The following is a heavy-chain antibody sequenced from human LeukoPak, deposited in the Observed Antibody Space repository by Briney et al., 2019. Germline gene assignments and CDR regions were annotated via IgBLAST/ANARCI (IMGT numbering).Heavy chain of an antibody. J-gene: IGHJ4*02. V-gene: IGHV3-48*01. D-gene: IGHD5-12*01. CDR2: ISGTGDII. Sequence: GGSLRLSCAASGFTFTTYTINWVRQAPGKGLEWVSYISGTGDIIQYAGSVRGRFTISRDNAKNSVSLQMNSLRVEDTATYYCARDRALVAFDYWGQGALVTVSS. CDR3: ARDRALVAFDY. CDR1: GFTFTTYT.